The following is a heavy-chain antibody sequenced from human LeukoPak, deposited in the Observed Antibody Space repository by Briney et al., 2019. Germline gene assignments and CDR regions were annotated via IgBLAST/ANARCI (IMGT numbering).Heavy chain of an antibody. D-gene: IGHD3-3*01. Sequence: GGSLRLSCAASGFTFDDYGMSWVRQAPGKGLEWVSSISSSSDYTFYADSVKGRFTISRDNAKNSLFLQMNNLRAEDTAVYYCARANDFWSAYYDYWGQGTLVTVSS. CDR1: GFTFDDYG. J-gene: IGHJ4*02. V-gene: IGHV3-21*01. CDR3: ARANDFWSAYYDY. CDR2: ISSSSDYT.